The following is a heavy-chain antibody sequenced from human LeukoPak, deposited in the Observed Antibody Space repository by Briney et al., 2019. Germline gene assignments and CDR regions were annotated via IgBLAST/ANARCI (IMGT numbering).Heavy chain of an antibody. CDR2: INPNSGGT. V-gene: IGHV1-2*02. CDR3: ASLYYYDSSGDGWAFDI. D-gene: IGHD3-22*01. J-gene: IGHJ3*02. CDR1: GGTFSSYA. Sequence: ASVKVSCKASGGTFSSYAISWVRQAPGQGLEWMGWINPNSGGTNYAQKFQGRVTMTRDTSISTAYMELSRLRSDDTAVYYCASLYYYDSSGDGWAFDIWGQGTMVTVSS.